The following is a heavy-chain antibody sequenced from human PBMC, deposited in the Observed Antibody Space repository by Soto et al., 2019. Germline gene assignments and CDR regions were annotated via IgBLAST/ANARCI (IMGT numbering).Heavy chain of an antibody. V-gene: IGHV5-51*01. Sequence: GESLKISCKGSGYSFTSYWIGWVRQMPGKGLEWMGIIYPGDSDTRYSPSFQGQVTISTDKSISTAYLQWSSLKASDTAMYYCARRYDFWSGYSDPSYYFDYWGQGTLVTVSS. CDR1: GYSFTSYW. CDR2: IYPGDSDT. D-gene: IGHD3-3*01. J-gene: IGHJ4*02. CDR3: ARRYDFWSGYSDPSYYFDY.